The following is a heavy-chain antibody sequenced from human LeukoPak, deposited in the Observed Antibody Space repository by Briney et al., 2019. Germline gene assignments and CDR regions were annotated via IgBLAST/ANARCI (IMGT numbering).Heavy chain of an antibody. CDR1: GGSFSGYH. CDR2: INHSGST. J-gene: IGHJ5*02. D-gene: IGHD2-2*01. Sequence: SETLSPTCAVYGGSFSGYHWSWIRQPPGKGLEWIGEINHSGSTNYNPSLKSRVTISVDMSKNQFSLKLTSVTAADTAVYYCASRYHPPAAMAASSSWFDPWGQGTLVTVSS. V-gene: IGHV4-34*01. CDR3: ASRYHPPAAMAASSSWFDP.